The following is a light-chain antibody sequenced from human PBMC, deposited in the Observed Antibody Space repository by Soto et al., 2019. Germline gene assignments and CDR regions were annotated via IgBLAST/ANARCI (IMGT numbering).Light chain of an antibody. V-gene: IGLV2-14*01. CDR2: DVS. Sequence: QSVLTQPASVSGSPGQSITISCTGTSSDVGGYNYVSWYQQHPGEAPKLLIYDVSNRPSGVSNRFSGSKSGNTASLTISGLQAEDEADYYCSSYRSSSTVYVFGTGTMLTVL. CDR3: SSYRSSSTVYV. J-gene: IGLJ1*01. CDR1: SSDVGGYNY.